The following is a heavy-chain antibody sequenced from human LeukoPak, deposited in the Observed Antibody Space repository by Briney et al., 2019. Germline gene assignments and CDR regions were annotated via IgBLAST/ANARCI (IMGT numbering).Heavy chain of an antibody. CDR2: ISSSGSTI. J-gene: IGHJ4*02. CDR1: GFTFSDYY. V-gene: IGHV3-11*01. Sequence: GGSLRLSSAASGFTFSDYYMSWIRQAPGKGLEWVSYISSSGSTIYYADSVTGRFTISRDNAKNSLYLQMNSLRAEDTAVYYCARVEYSYGCRFWGQGTLVTVSS. CDR3: ARVEYSYGCRF. D-gene: IGHD5-18*01.